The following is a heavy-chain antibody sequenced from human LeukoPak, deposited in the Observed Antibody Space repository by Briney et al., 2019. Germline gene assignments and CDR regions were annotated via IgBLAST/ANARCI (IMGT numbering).Heavy chain of an antibody. CDR2: ISSSGSTI. D-gene: IGHD3-16*01. CDR3: ARDLRAVWGSYNERYFDY. CDR1: GFTFSSYE. Sequence: GGSLRLSCAASGFTFSSYEMNWVRQAPGKGLEGVSYISSSGSTIYYADSVKGRFTISRDNAKNSLYLQMNSLRAEDTAVYYCARDLRAVWGSYNERYFDYWGQGTLVTVSS. V-gene: IGHV3-48*03. J-gene: IGHJ4*02.